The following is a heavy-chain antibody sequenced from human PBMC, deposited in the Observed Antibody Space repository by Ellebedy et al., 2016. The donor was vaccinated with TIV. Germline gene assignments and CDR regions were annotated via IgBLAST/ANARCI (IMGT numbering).Heavy chain of an antibody. J-gene: IGHJ4*02. D-gene: IGHD6-19*01. CDR1: GYTFXXYY. CDR2: INPSGGST. CDR3: AKDPGGSGWYRGVDY. V-gene: IGHV1-46*01. Sequence: AASVQVSCKASGYTFXXYYMHSVRLXPAQGLAWMGIINPSGGSTSYAQKFQGRVTMTRDTSTSTVYMELSSLRSEDTAVYYCAKDPGGSGWYRGVDYWGQGTLVTVSS.